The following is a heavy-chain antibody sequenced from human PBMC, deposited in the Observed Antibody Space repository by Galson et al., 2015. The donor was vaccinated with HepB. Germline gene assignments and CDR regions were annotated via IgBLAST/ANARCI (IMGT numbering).Heavy chain of an antibody. V-gene: IGHV3-13*04. CDR3: SSGLMANCSGTRCPFDY. CDR2: IGTAGDT. Sequence: SLRLSCAASGFIFSSNDMHWVRQATGKGLEWVSGIGTAGDTYYADSVKGRFTISRENAKNSSYLQMISLRAGDTAVYYCSSGLMANCSGTRCPFDYWGQGTLVTVSS. D-gene: IGHD2-2*01. CDR1: GFIFSSND. J-gene: IGHJ4*02.